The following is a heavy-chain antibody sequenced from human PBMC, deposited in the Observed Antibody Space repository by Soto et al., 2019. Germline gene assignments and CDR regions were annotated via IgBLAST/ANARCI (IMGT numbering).Heavy chain of an antibody. Sequence: SETLSLTCTVSGGSVSRGDYYWSWIRQPPGKGLEYIGYIYSSGSTYYNPSLKSRVTISIDTSKNQFSLKLSSVTAADTAVYYCARRVTGGGERFDPWGQGTQVTVSS. J-gene: IGHJ5*02. V-gene: IGHV4-30-4*08. CDR2: IYSSGST. D-gene: IGHD7-27*01. CDR3: ARRVTGGGERFDP. CDR1: GGSVSRGDYY.